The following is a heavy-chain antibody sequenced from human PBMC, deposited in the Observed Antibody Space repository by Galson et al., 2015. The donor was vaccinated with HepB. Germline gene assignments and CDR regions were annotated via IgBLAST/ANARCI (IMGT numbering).Heavy chain of an antibody. CDR1: GFTFSDYY. CDR2: ISSSSSYT. CDR3: ARGLGYLAFDI. V-gene: IGHV3-11*06. J-gene: IGHJ3*02. Sequence: SLRLSCAASGFTFSDYYMSWIRQAPGKGLEWVSYISSSSSYTNYADSVKGRFTISRDNAKNSPYLQMNSLRAEDTAVYYCARGLGYLAFDIWGQGTMVTVSS. D-gene: IGHD2-2*01.